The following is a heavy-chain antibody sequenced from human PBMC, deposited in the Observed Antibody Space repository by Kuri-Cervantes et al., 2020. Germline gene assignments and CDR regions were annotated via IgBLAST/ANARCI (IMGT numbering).Heavy chain of an antibody. CDR1: GFTFDDYA. CDR2: ISWNSGSI. D-gene: IGHD5-12*01. J-gene: IGHJ4*02. V-gene: IGHV3-9*01. CDR3: AKGLGSGSNYFDY. Sequence: SLKISCAASGFTFDDYAMHWVRQAPGKGLEWVSGISWNSGSIGYADSVKGRFTISRDNAKNTLYLQMNSLRAEDTAVYYCAKGLGSGSNYFDYWGQGTLVTVSS.